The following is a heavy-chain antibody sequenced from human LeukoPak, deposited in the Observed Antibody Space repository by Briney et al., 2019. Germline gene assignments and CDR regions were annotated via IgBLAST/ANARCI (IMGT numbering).Heavy chain of an antibody. Sequence: GGSLRLSCAASGFTFSSYSMNWVRQAPGKGLEWVSSISSSSSYIYYADSVKGRFAISRDNAKNSLYLQMNSLRAEDTAVYYCARDPNYYDSSGSKYYFDYWGQGTLVTVSS. V-gene: IGHV3-21*01. D-gene: IGHD3-22*01. J-gene: IGHJ4*02. CDR3: ARDPNYYDSSGSKYYFDY. CDR1: GFTFSSYS. CDR2: ISSSSSYI.